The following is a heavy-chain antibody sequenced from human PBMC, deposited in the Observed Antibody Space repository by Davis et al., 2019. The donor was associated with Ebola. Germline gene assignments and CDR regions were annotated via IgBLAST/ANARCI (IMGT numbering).Heavy chain of an antibody. D-gene: IGHD1-7*01. CDR3: TGNWIYGSGMDV. V-gene: IGHV3-53*04. CDR2: VYRDGTT. J-gene: IGHJ6*02. CDR1: EFTVSRNY. Sequence: PGGSLRLSCAAAEFTVSRNYMSWVRQAPGKGLEWVSTVYRDGTTYYADSVKGRFTVSRHSSENTLNLQMSDLRREDTAVYYCTGNWIYGSGMDVWGQGTTVTVSS.